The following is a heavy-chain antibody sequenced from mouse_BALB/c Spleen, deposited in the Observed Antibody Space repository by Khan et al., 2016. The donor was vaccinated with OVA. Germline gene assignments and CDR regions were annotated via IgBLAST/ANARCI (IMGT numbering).Heavy chain of an antibody. CDR2: VSTGGGYT. J-gene: IGHJ3*01. CDR1: GFTFSTYG. V-gene: IGHV5-6*01. D-gene: IGHD2-12*01. Sequence: EVQLVESGGDLVKPGGSLKLSCAASGFTFSTYGMSWVRQTPDKRLEWVATVSTGGGYTYYPDSVKGRFTISRDNAKNTLYLQMSGLKSEDTAMFYCTRLAYDYYSEGFAYWGQGTLVTVSA. CDR3: TRLAYDYYSEGFAY.